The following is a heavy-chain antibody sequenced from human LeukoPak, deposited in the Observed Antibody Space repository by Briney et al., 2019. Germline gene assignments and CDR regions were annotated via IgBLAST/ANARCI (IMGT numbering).Heavy chain of an antibody. J-gene: IGHJ2*01. Sequence: GGSLRLFCVASGFPLSSCTMNWVRQAPGRGVEWVSAISTRCYYKLCADSVKGRFTISRDNAKNSLFLKMNSLRAEDRAGYHCARKDTIMYFCWYLDLWGRGTPVTVSS. CDR1: GFPLSSCT. CDR2: ISTRCYYK. V-gene: IGHV3-21*01. CDR3: ARKDTIMYFCWYLDL. D-gene: IGHD5-24*01.